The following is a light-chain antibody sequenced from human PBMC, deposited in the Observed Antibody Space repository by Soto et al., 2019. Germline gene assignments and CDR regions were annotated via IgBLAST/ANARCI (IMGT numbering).Light chain of an antibody. V-gene: IGKV3-15*01. CDR2: GAS. Sequence: EMVMTQSPATLSVSPGERATLSCRASQSVSRNLAWYQQKPGQTPRLLIYGASTRVTGIPARFSGSGSGTEFTLTISSLQSEHFAVYYCHQYNNWPPTFGRGTKVEIK. CDR3: HQYNNWPPT. CDR1: QSVSRN. J-gene: IGKJ1*01.